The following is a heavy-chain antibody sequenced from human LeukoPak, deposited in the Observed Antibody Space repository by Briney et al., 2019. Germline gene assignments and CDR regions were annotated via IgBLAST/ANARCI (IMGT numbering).Heavy chain of an antibody. J-gene: IGHJ6*02. CDR1: GFTFSNYW. D-gene: IGHD2-15*01. V-gene: IGHV3-7*01. CDR2: IKQDGSEK. CDR3: ARDRWELLSNSYHYCGLDV. Sequence: GGSLRLSCAASGFTFSNYWMSWVRQAPGKGLEWVANIKQDGSEKCYVDSVKGRFTISRDNAKNSLYLQMNSLRAEDTAVYYCARDRWELLSNSYHYCGLDVWGQGTTVTVSS.